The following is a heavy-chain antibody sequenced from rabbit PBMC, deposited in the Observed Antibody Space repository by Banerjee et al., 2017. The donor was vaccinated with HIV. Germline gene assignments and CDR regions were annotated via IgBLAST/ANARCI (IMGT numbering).Heavy chain of an antibody. J-gene: IGHJ4*01. Sequence: QEQLEESGGDLVKPEGSLTLTCTASGFSFSNKYVMCWVRQAPGKGLEWIACINTANDANICYASWAKGRFTITRSTSLNTVTLQMTSLTAADTATYFCAREPGNAYSDLWGPGTLVTVS. CDR3: AREPGNAYSDL. CDR1: GFSFSNKYV. V-gene: IGHV1S45*01. D-gene: IGHD6-1*01. CDR2: INTANDANI.